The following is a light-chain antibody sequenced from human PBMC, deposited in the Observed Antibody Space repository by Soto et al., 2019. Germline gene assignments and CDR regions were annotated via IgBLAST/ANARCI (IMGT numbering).Light chain of an antibody. Sequence: DIQMTQSPSSLSASVGDRVTITCRASQGISNYLAWYQRKPGKVPKLLIYAASTLQSGVPSRLSGSGSGTDFTLTISSLQPEDVATYYCQKYNSALGTFGPGTRWIS. CDR1: QGISNY. CDR3: QKYNSALGT. V-gene: IGKV1-27*01. J-gene: IGKJ3*01. CDR2: AAS.